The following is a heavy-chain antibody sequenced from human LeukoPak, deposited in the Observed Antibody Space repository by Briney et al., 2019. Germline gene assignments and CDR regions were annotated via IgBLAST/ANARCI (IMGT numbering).Heavy chain of an antibody. J-gene: IGHJ4*02. CDR3: AKASLSTVVTSFDY. CDR2: ISGSGGST. D-gene: IGHD4-23*01. CDR1: GFTFSSYA. Sequence: GGSLRLSCAASGFTFSSYAMSWVRQAPGKGLEWVSTISGSGGSTYYTDSVKGRFTISRDNSKNTLYPQMNSLRAEDTAMYYCAKASLSTVVTSFDYWGQGTLVTVSS. V-gene: IGHV3-23*01.